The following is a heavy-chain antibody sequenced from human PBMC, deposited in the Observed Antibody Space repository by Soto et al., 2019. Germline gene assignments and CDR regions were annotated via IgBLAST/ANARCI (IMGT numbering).Heavy chain of an antibody. CDR2: TYYRSRWSF. V-gene: IGHV6-1*01. CDR3: AGVTWLRGMDV. CDR1: GDSVSSNNGA. D-gene: IGHD3-10*01. J-gene: IGHJ6*02. Sequence: QVQLQQSGPRLVKPSQTLSLTCAISGDSVSSNNGAWNWIRQSPSRGLEWLGRTYYRSRWSFDYALSVKSRLTIDPDTSKNQFSLHLDSLTPEDTAIYYGAGVTWLRGMDVWGQGTPVTVSS.